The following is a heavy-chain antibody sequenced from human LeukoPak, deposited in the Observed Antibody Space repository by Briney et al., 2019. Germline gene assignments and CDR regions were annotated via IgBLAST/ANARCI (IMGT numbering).Heavy chain of an antibody. D-gene: IGHD6-13*01. CDR2: IIPIFGTA. CDR1: GGTFSSYA. J-gene: IGHJ5*02. Sequence: GASVKVSCKASGGTFSSYAISWVRQAPGQGLEWMGGIIPIFGTANYAQKFRGRVTVTADKSTRTAYMELSSLRSEDTAMYYCARDVGITVADSFDPWGQGTLVTVSS. V-gene: IGHV1-69*06. CDR3: ARDVGITVADSFDP.